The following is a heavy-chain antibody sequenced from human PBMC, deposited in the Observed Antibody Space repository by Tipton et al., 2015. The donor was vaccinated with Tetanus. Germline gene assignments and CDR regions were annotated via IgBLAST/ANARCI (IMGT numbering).Heavy chain of an antibody. CDR1: GGSISSSSYY. D-gene: IGHD3-10*01. V-gene: IGHV4-39*01. Sequence: TLSLTCTVSGGSISSSSYYWGWIRQPPGKGLEWIGSIYYSGSTYYNPSLKSRVTISVDTSKNQFSLKLSSVTAADTAVYYCARHEGSWYYGSGSYYFDYWGQGTLVTVSS. CDR3: ARHEGSWYYGSGSYYFDY. CDR2: IYYSGST. J-gene: IGHJ4*02.